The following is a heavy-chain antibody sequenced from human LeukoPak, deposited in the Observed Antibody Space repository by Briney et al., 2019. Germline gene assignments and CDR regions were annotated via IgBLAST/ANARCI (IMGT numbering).Heavy chain of an antibody. CDR2: ISSSSSYI. Sequence: GGSLRLSCAAPGFTFSSYSMNWVRQAPGKGLEWVSSISSSSSYIYYADSVKGRFTISRDNAKNSLYLQMNSLRAEDTAVYYCARGTDSSSWYGSYYYYYYMDVWGKGTTVTVSS. J-gene: IGHJ6*03. CDR1: GFTFSSYS. CDR3: ARGTDSSSWYGSYYYYYYMDV. D-gene: IGHD6-13*01. V-gene: IGHV3-21*01.